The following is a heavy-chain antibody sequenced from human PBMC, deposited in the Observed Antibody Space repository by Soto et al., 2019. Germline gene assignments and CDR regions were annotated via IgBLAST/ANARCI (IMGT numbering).Heavy chain of an antibody. J-gene: IGHJ4*02. CDR3: ARELSGQQLVRGFDY. CDR1: GFTFSSYG. V-gene: IGHV3-33*01. CDR2: IWYDGSNK. D-gene: IGHD6-13*01. Sequence: QVQLVESGGGVVQPGRSLRLSCVASGFTFSSYGMHWVRQAPGKGLEWVAVIWYDGSNKYYADSVKGRFTISRDNSKNTLYLQMNSLRAEDTAVYYCARELSGQQLVRGFDYWGQGTLVTVSS.